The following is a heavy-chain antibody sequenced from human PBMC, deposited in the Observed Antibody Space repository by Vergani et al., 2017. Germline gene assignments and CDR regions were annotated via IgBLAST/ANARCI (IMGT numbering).Heavy chain of an antibody. Sequence: QVQLVQSGAEVKKPGSSVKVSCKASGGTFSSYAISWVRQAPGQGLEWMGRIIPIFGTANYAQKFQGKVTITADESTSTAYMELSSLRSEVTAVYYCARSRGSAVYSGYDYSFYYFDYWGQGTLVTVSS. V-gene: IGHV1-69*13. D-gene: IGHD5-12*01. CDR2: IIPIFGTA. CDR1: GGTFSSYA. CDR3: ARSRGSAVYSGYDYSFYYFDY. J-gene: IGHJ4*02.